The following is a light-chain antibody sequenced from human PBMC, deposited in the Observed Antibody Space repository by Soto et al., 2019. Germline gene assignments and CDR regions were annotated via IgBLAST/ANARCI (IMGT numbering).Light chain of an antibody. CDR2: EVS. J-gene: IGLJ3*02. V-gene: IGLV2-14*01. Sequence: QSALTQPASVSGSPGQSIAISCTGTSSDIGAYNYVSWYQKHPGKAPKLMIYEVSNRPSGVSNRFSASKSGNTASLTISGLQADDEGDYYCSSFTSSLTLVFGGGTKLTVL. CDR3: SSFTSSLTLV. CDR1: SSDIGAYNY.